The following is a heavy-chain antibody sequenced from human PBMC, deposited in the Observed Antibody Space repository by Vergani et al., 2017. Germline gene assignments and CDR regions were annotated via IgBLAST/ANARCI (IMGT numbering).Heavy chain of an antibody. CDR1: GFTFNSYG. J-gene: IGHJ6*02. D-gene: IGHD5-24*01. V-gene: IGHV3-30*03. CDR2: ISYDGSNK. Sequence: QVQLVESGGGVVQPGRSLRLSCAASGFTFNSYGMHWVRQAPGKGLEWVAVISYDGSNKYYADSVKGQFTISRDNSKNTLYLQMNSLRAEDTAVYYCAREDRDGYNYYYYYGMDVWGQGTTVTVSS. CDR3: AREDRDGYNYYYYYGMDV.